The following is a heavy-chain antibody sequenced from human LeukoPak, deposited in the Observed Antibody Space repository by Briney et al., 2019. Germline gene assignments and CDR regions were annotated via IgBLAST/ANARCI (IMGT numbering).Heavy chain of an antibody. D-gene: IGHD3-10*01. J-gene: IGHJ4*02. CDR2: IYHSGNT. CDR1: AYSISSGFF. CDR3: VRYGSGTYSTPCNY. Sequence: SETLSLTCSVSAYSISSGFFWGWIRQPPGKGLEWIGSIYHSGNTYYNPSLKSRVTISVDTSKNQFSLRLTSVTAADTAVYYCVRYGSGTYSTPCNYWGQGTLVTVSS. V-gene: IGHV4-38-2*02.